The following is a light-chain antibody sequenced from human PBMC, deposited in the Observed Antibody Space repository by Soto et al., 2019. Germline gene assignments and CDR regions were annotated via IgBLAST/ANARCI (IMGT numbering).Light chain of an antibody. CDR1: NSNIGKNY. CDR3: GTWDGSPNTVV. J-gene: IGLJ3*02. CDR2: EDD. Sequence: SVLTQTPSVSAAPGQKVTISCSGSNSNIGKNYVSWYQQLPGTAPKLLIYEDDKRPSGIPDRFSGSKSGTSSTLAITGLRTGDEADYYCGTWDGSPNTVVFGGGTKLTVL. V-gene: IGLV1-51*01.